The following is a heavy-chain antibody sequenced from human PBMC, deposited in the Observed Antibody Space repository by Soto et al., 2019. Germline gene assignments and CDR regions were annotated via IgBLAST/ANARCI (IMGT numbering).Heavy chain of an antibody. CDR3: ARDRGPSGYLQAYYYYGMDV. V-gene: IGHV3-21*01. J-gene: IGHJ6*02. CDR1: GFTFSSYS. CDR2: ISSSSSYI. Sequence: EVQLVESGGGLVKPGGSLRLSCAASGFTFSSYSMNWVRQAPGKGLEWVSSISSSSSYIYYADSVKGRFTISRDNAKNSLYLQMNSLRAEDTAVYYCARDRGPSGYLQAYYYYGMDVWGQGTTVTVSS. D-gene: IGHD5-12*01.